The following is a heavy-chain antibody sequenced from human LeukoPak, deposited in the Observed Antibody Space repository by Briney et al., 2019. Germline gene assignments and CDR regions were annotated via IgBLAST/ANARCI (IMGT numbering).Heavy chain of an antibody. CDR2: IYHSGTT. CDR1: GGSISSGNYY. V-gene: IGHV4-30-2*01. J-gene: IGHJ4*02. CDR3: ARGRGYSYGIDY. Sequence: KPSQTLSLTCIVSGGSISSGNYYWSWIRHPPGKGLEWIGYIYHSGTTYYNPSLKSRVTISVDRSKNQFSLKLSSVTAADTAVYYCARGRGYSYGIDYWGQGTLVTVSS. D-gene: IGHD5-18*01.